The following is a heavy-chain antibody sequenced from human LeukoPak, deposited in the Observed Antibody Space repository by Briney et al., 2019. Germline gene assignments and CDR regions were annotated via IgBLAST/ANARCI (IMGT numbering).Heavy chain of an antibody. CDR1: GFALDDYV. CDR3: ARDFCTGCNYYFYGMDV. J-gene: IGHJ6*02. D-gene: IGHD2-2*01. CDR2: ISRDSASI. V-gene: IGHV3-9*01. Sequence: PGGSLRLSCTASGFALDDYVMHWVRQTPGGGLEWVSGISRDSASIGYADSVKGRFTISRDNDKNSLYLQMNSLTTEDTALYYCARDFCTGCNYYFYGMDVWGRGTTVTVSS.